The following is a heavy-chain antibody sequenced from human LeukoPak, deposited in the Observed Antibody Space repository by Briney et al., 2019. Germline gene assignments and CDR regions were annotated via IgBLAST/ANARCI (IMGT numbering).Heavy chain of an antibody. D-gene: IGHD6-6*01. CDR3: ARDGRGIAARSNWFDP. Sequence: GASVKVSCKAPGYTFTSYDINWVRQATGQGLEWMGWMNPNSGNTGYAQKFQGRVTMTRNTSISTAYMELSSLRSEDTAVYYCARDGRGIAARSNWFDPWGQGTLVTVSP. CDR2: MNPNSGNT. V-gene: IGHV1-8*01. J-gene: IGHJ5*02. CDR1: GYTFTSYD.